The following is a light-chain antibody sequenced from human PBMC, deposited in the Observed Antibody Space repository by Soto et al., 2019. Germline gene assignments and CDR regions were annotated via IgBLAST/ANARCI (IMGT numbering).Light chain of an antibody. V-gene: IGLV1-40*01. Sequence: QSVLTQPPSVSGAPGQRVTISCTGSSSSIGAGYDVHWYQQLPGTAPKLLIYGNSNRPSGVPDRFSGSKSGTSAYLAITGLQAEDEADYYYQSYDSSLSAVVFGGGTKLTVL. CDR1: SSSIGAGYD. CDR3: QSYDSSLSAVV. CDR2: GNS. J-gene: IGLJ2*01.